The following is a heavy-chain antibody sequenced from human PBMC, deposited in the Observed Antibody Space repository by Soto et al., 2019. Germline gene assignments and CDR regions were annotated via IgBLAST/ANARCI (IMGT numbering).Heavy chain of an antibody. V-gene: IGHV4-39*01. CDR3: ARSGDGYNPVVFYS. J-gene: IGHJ4*02. CDR1: GGSISSSSYY. D-gene: IGHD5-12*01. CDR2: IYYSGST. Sequence: PSETLSLTCTVSGGSISSSSYYWGWIRQPPGKGLEWIGSIYYSGSTYYNPSLKSRVTISVDTSKNQFSLKLSSVTAADTAVYYWARSGDGYNPVVFYSWGQGTLVTVS.